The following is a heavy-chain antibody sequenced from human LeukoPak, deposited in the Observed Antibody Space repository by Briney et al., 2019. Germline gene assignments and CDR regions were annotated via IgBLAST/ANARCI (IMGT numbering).Heavy chain of an antibody. V-gene: IGHV3-23*01. D-gene: IGHD6-13*01. CDR3: ARHGYSSSWYPDKPFDP. CDR1: GFTFSSYA. J-gene: IGHJ5*02. CDR2: ISGSGGST. Sequence: GGSLRLSCAASGFTFSSYAMSWVRQAPGKGLEWVSAISGSGGSTYYADSVKGRFTISRDNSKNTLYLQMNSLRAEDTAVYYCARHGYSSSWYPDKPFDPWGQGTLVTVSS.